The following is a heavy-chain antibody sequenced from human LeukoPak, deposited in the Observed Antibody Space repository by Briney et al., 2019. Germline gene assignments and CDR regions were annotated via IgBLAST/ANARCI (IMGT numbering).Heavy chain of an antibody. CDR3: ARDRRVGYCSSTSCLNWFDP. D-gene: IGHD2-2*01. Sequence: SVKVSCKASGGTFSSYAISWVRQAPGQGLKWMGRIIPILGIANYAQKFQGRVTITADKSTSTAYMELSRLRSDDTAVYYCARDRRVGYCSSTSCLNWFDPWGQGTLVTVSS. CDR2: IIPILGIA. CDR1: GGTFSSYA. V-gene: IGHV1-69*04. J-gene: IGHJ5*02.